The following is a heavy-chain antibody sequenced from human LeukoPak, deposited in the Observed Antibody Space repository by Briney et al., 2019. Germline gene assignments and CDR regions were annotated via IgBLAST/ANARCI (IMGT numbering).Heavy chain of an antibody. CDR1: GFTFSSYA. J-gene: IGHJ4*02. D-gene: IGHD7-27*01. V-gene: IGHV3-15*01. Sequence: MPGGSLRLSCAASGFTFSSYAMSWVRQSPGKGLEWVGHIKRKSDGETVDFAAPVNGRFSISRDDSKNTVYLQMNGLRIEDTGVYYCTTSGGNWDYFDYWGQGTLVTVSS. CDR2: IKRKSDGETV. CDR3: TTSGGNWDYFDY.